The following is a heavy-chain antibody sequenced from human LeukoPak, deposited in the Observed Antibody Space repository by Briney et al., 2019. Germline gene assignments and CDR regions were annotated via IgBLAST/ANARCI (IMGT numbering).Heavy chain of an antibody. CDR3: ARGNDVGARHYYYGMDV. CDR1: GGTFSSYA. CDR2: IIPIFGTA. J-gene: IGHJ6*02. Sequence: SVKVSCKASGGTFSSYAISWVRQAPGQGLEWMGGIIPIFGTANYAQKFQGRVTITADESTSTAYMELSSLRSEDTAVYYCARGNDVGARHYYYGMDVWGQGTTVTVSS. V-gene: IGHV1-69*13. D-gene: IGHD1-26*01.